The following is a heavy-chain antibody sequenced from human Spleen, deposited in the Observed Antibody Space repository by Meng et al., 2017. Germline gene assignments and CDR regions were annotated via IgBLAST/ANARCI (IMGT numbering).Heavy chain of an antibody. CDR3: TRDGYSDCSRTSCFDY. D-gene: IGHD2-2*01. Sequence: QGQPGPLGYVLVPHGASGKVPGKASVYPLTSYAINWLSQDPGQGLEWVGWIDTKTGTPRYAQGFKGRLVFSSDTSVSTAYLEISGLKADDTAVYYCTRDGYSDCSRTSCFDYWGQGTLVTVSS. CDR1: VYPLTSYA. V-gene: IGHV7-4-1*02. J-gene: IGHJ4*02. CDR2: IDTKTGTP.